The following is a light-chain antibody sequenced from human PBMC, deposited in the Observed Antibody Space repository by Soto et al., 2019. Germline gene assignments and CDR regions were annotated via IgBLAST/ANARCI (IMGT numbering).Light chain of an antibody. V-gene: IGKV3-20*01. CDR2: GAS. CDR3: QQYGSSPLT. J-gene: IGKJ4*01. CDR1: QSVSSSY. Sequence: EIVLTQSPGTLSLSPGERATLSCRASQSVSSSYLAWYQQKPGQAPRPLIYGASSRATGTPDRFSGSGSGTDFTLTISRLEPEDFAVYYCQQYGSSPLTFGGGTKVDIK.